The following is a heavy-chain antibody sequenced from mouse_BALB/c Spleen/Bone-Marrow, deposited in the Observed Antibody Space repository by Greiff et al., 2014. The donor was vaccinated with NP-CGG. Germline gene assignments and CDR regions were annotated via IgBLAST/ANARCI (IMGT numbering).Heavy chain of an antibody. V-gene: IGHV14-3*02. J-gene: IGHJ4*01. Sequence: VPLKQSGAELVKPGGSVKLSCTASGFNVKDTYMRGVKQRPEQGLEWIGRIDPANGNTQYDPTFQGKATITTDTSSNTAYLQLSSLTSEDTAVYYCTREGHYYGPDALDYWGQGTSVTVSS. CDR2: IDPANGNT. CDR3: TREGHYYGPDALDY. D-gene: IGHD1-2*01. CDR1: GFNVKDTY.